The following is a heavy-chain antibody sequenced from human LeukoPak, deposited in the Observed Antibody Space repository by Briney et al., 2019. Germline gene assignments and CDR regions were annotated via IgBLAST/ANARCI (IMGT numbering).Heavy chain of an antibody. J-gene: IGHJ6*02. D-gene: IGHD3-10*02. CDR3: ERRGKFPVRGLDV. V-gene: IGHV4-59*08. CDR2: MYYSGST. CDR1: GGSISGYY. Sequence: PSETLSLTCNVSGGSISGYYWSWIRQPPGKGLEWVAFMYYSGSTNYNPSLKSRVTTSIDTSENQFSLTLTSVTAADTAVYYCERRGKFPVRGLDVWGQGTTVTVSS.